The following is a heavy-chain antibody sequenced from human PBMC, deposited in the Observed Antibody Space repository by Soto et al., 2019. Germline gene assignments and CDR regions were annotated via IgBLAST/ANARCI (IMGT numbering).Heavy chain of an antibody. D-gene: IGHD6-13*01. CDR1: GGSMNSGAYY. V-gene: IGHV4-31*03. Sequence: SETLSLTCTVSGGSMNSGAYYWGWVRQPPGKGLEWIGYIHHNENSYSNPSLKSRVTISLETSKNQFSLNLTSVTAADTAVYYCARVSATGTRWFDPWGQGTQVTVSS. CDR2: IHHNENS. CDR3: ARVSATGTRWFDP. J-gene: IGHJ5*02.